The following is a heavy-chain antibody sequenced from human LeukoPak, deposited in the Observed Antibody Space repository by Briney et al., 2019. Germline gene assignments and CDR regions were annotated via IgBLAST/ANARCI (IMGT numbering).Heavy chain of an antibody. V-gene: IGHV3-23*01. D-gene: IGHD4-23*01. Sequence: PGGSLRLSCAASGFTFSSYGMSWVRQAPGKGLEWVSAISGSGGSTYYADSVKGRFTISRGNSKNTLYLQMNSLRAEDTAVYYCAKVSSSVVTYFDYWGQGTLVTVSS. CDR1: GFTFSSYG. J-gene: IGHJ4*02. CDR3: AKVSSSVVTYFDY. CDR2: ISGSGGST.